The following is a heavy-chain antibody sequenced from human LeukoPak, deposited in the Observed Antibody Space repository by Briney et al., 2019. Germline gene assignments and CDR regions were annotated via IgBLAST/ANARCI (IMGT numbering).Heavy chain of an antibody. CDR3: AREVGADYYYGMDV. CDR1: GFTFSSYA. CDR2: ISYDGSNK. Sequence: GGSLRLSCAASGFTFSSYAMHWVRQAPGKGLEWVAVISYDGSNKYYADSVKGRFTISRDNSKNTLYLQMNSLRAEDTAVYYCAREVGADYYYGMDVWGQGTTATVSS. D-gene: IGHD1-26*01. V-gene: IGHV3-30-3*01. J-gene: IGHJ6*02.